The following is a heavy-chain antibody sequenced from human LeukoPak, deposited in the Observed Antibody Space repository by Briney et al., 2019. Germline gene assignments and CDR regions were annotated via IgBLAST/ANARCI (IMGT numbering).Heavy chain of an antibody. CDR2: IIPIFGTA. D-gene: IGHD3-22*01. J-gene: IGHJ4*02. Sequence: SVKVSCKASGGTFSSYAISWVRQAPGQGLEWMGGIIPIFGTANYAQKFQGRVTITADESTSTAYMELSSLRSDDTAVYYCARSLGYYDSSGSPGYWGQGTLVTVSS. CDR3: ARSLGYYDSSGSPGY. V-gene: IGHV1-69*13. CDR1: GGTFSSYA.